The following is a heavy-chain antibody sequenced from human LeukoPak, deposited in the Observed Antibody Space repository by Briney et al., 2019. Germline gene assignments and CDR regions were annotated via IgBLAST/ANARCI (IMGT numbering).Heavy chain of an antibody. CDR1: GGSISSSNW. V-gene: IGHV4-4*02. CDR3: ARGYGSPHRSIAVAGTAIDY. J-gene: IGHJ4*02. D-gene: IGHD6-19*01. Sequence: PSGTLSLTCAVSGGSISSSNWWSGVRQPPGKGLEWIGEIYHSGSTNYNPSLKSRVTISVDKSKNQFSLKLSSVTAADTAVYYCARGYGSPHRSIAVAGTAIDYWGQGTLVTVSS. CDR2: IYHSGST.